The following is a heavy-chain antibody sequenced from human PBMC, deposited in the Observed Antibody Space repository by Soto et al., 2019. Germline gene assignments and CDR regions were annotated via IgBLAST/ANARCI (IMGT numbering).Heavy chain of an antibody. V-gene: IGHV1-69*02. CDR1: GGTFSSYT. CDR2: IIPILGIA. J-gene: IGHJ4*02. Sequence: QVQLVQSGAEVKKPGSSVKVSCKASGGTFSSYTISWVRQAPGQGLEWMGRIIPILGIANYAQKFQGRVTITADKSTSTAYMELSSLRSEDFAVYYFARGGARIDYWGQALLITVSS. CDR3: ARGGARIDY.